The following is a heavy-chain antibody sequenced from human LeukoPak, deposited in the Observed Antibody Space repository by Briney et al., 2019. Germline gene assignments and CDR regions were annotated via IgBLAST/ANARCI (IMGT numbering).Heavy chain of an antibody. Sequence: ASVKVSCKASGYTFTGYYIHWVRQAPGQGLEWVGWINPSTGVTNYAQKLQGRVTMTTDTSTSTAYMELRSLRSDDTAVYYCARDVFRYCSGGSCYRAFDIWGQGTMVTVSS. CDR2: INPSTGVT. D-gene: IGHD2-15*01. CDR1: GYTFTGYY. V-gene: IGHV1-2*02. CDR3: ARDVFRYCSGGSCYRAFDI. J-gene: IGHJ3*02.